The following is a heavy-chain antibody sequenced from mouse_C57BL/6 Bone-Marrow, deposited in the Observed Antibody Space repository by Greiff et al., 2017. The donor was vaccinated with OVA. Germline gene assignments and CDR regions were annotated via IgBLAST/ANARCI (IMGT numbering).Heavy chain of an antibody. CDR2: IDPETGGT. V-gene: IGHV1-15*01. CDR1: GYTFTDYE. CDR3: APGGNWDWYFDV. Sequence: QVQLKESGAELVRPGASVTLSCKASGYTFTDYEMHWVKQTPVHGLEWIGAIDPETGGTAYNQKFKGKAILTADKSSSTAYMELRSLTSEDSAVYYCAPGGNWDWYFDVWGTGTTVTVSS. D-gene: IGHD4-1*01. J-gene: IGHJ1*03.